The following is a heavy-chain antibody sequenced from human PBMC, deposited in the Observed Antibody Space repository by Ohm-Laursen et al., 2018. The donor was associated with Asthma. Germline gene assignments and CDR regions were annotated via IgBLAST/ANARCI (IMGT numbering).Heavy chain of an antibody. Sequence: SDTLSLTCTVSGDPISDTYTWGWVRQPPGKGLEYIGTISYSGTPYDNPSLRSRVTISVDTSKNQFSLKVSSGTAADTAVYYCLRSRTRGAFDYWGQGRLVTVSS. CDR1: GDPISDTYT. D-gene: IGHD1-1*01. CDR3: LRSRTRGAFDY. V-gene: IGHV4-39*01. J-gene: IGHJ4*02. CDR2: ISYSGTP.